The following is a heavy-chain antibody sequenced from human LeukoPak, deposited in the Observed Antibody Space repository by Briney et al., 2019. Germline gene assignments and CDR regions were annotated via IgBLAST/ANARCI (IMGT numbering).Heavy chain of an antibody. CDR3: ARGETTMIVGDNVFLDT. D-gene: IGHD3-22*01. CDR1: GFTLSSNW. Sequence: GGSLRLSCAVSGFTLSSNWMNWVRQAPGKGLEWVANINQDGSEKYYVDSVKGRFTISRDNAQNSLYLQINSLRAEDTAVYYCARGETTMIVGDNVFLDTGGQGKMVTVFS. CDR2: INQDGSEK. V-gene: IGHV3-7*01. J-gene: IGHJ3*02.